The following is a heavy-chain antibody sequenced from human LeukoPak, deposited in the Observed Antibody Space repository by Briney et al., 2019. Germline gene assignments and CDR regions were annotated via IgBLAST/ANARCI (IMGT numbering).Heavy chain of an antibody. CDR3: ARDLPFED. V-gene: IGHV1-2*06. Sequence: ASVKVSCKASGYTFTNYHMHWVRQAPGQGLEWMGRIYPSSGGTNYAQKFQGRITLTTDTSINTAYKELSRLRFDDTAVYYCARDLPFEDWGQGTLVTVSS. D-gene: IGHD2/OR15-2a*01. CDR1: GYTFTNYH. J-gene: IGHJ4*02. CDR2: IYPSSGGT.